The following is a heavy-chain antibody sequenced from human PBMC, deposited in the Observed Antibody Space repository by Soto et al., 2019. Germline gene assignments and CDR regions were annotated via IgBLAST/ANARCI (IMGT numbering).Heavy chain of an antibody. CDR1: GGTFSNYP. Sequence: QVQLVQSGAEVKKPGSSVKVSCKASGGTFSNYPVSWVRQAPGQGLEWMGGIIPIFGTVNYAQKFQGRLTITADESPSTAYMELSSLRSEDTAVYYCARGNHRWLQVWDFELWGRGTLVTVSS. J-gene: IGHJ2*01. CDR2: IIPIFGTV. D-gene: IGHD5-12*01. CDR3: ARGNHRWLQVWDFEL. V-gene: IGHV1-69*12.